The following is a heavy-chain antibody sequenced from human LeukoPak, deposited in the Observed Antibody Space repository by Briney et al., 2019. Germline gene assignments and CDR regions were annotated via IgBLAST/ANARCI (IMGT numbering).Heavy chain of an antibody. V-gene: IGHV4-34*01. CDR2: INHSGST. CDR1: GGSFSGYY. D-gene: IGHD2-2*01. CDR3: ARGQRRVVPAAFPNYYYYYYMDV. Sequence: PSETLSLTCAVYGGSFSGYYWSWIRPPPGKGLEWIGEINHSGSTNYNPSLKSRVTISVDTSKNQFSLKLSSVTAADTAVYYCARGQRRVVPAAFPNYYYYYYMDVWGKGTTVTVSS. J-gene: IGHJ6*03.